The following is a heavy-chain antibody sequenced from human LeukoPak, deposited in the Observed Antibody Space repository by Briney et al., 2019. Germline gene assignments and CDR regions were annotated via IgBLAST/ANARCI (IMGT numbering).Heavy chain of an antibody. CDR3: ARGVDYGDYSWFYP. D-gene: IGHD4-17*01. CDR1: GYSISSGYY. CDR2: IYHSGST. J-gene: IGHJ5*02. Sequence: SETLSLTCTVSGYSISSGYYWGWIRQRPGKGLEWIGSIYHSGSTYYNPSLKSRVTISVDTSKNQFSLKLSSVTAADTAVYYCARGVDYGDYSWFYPWGQGTLVTVSS. V-gene: IGHV4-38-2*02.